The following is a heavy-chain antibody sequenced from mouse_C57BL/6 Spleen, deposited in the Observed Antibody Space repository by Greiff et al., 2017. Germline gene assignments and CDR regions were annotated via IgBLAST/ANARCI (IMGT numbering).Heavy chain of an antibody. D-gene: IGHD1-1*01. CDR2: IDPNSGGT. Sequence: QVQLQQPGAELVKPGASVKLSCKASGYTFTSYWMHWVKQRPGRGLEWIGRIDPNSGGTKYNEKFKSKATLTVDKPSSTAYMQLSSLTSEASAVYYCARAPLWCYGSCVFAYWGQGTLVTVSA. V-gene: IGHV1-72*01. J-gene: IGHJ3*01. CDR3: ARAPLWCYGSCVFAY. CDR1: GYTFTSYW.